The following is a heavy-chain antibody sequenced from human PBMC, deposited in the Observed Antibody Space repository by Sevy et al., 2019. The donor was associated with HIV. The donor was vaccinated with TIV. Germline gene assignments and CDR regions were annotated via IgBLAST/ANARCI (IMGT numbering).Heavy chain of an antibody. CDR1: GFTFSSYS. D-gene: IGHD2-2*02. J-gene: IGHJ3*02. CDR3: ARLCSSTSCYTPTDAFDI. V-gene: IGHV3-48*01. Sequence: GGSLRLSCAASGFTFSSYSMNWVRQAPGKGLEWVSYISSSSSTIYYADSVKGRFIISRDNAKNSLYLQMNSLRAEDTAVYYCARLCSSTSCYTPTDAFDIWGQGTMVTVSS. CDR2: ISSSSSTI.